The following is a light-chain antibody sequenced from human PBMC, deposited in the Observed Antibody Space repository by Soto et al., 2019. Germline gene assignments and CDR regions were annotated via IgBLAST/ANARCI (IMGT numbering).Light chain of an antibody. CDR1: QTADKW. J-gene: IGKJ2*01. V-gene: IGKV1-5*01. CDR3: QQYNYYPYT. CDR2: DAS. Sequence: DIQVTQSPSTLSASVGDRVIIACRASQTADKWVAWYQQKPGKDPNVLIYDASRLESGVPSRFRGSGSGTLFTLTISNLQPDDFANYYFQQYNYYPYTFGQGNKVEI.